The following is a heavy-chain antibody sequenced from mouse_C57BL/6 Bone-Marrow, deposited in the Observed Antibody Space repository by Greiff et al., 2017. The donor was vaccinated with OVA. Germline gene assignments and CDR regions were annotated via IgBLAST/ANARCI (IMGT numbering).Heavy chain of an antibody. D-gene: IGHD2-10*01. V-gene: IGHV1-50*01. CDR2: IDPSDSYT. CDR1: GYTFTSYW. J-gene: IGHJ2*01. CDR3: AREGAYYGNEVFDY. Sequence: VQLQQPGAELVKPGASVKLSCKASGYTFTSYWMQWVKQRPGQGLEWIGEIDPSDSYTNYNQKFKGKATLTVDTSSSTAYMQFSSLTSEDSAIYYCAREGAYYGNEVFDYWGQGTTLTVSS.